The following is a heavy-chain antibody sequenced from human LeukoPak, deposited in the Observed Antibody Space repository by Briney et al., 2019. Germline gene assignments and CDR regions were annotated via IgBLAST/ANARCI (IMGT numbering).Heavy chain of an antibody. J-gene: IGHJ4*02. V-gene: IGHV1-18*01. D-gene: IGHD4-17*01. CDR2: ISAYNGNT. Sequence: ASVKVSCKASGYTFTSYGISWVRQAPGQGLEWMGWISAYNGNTNYAQKLQGRVTMTTDTSTSTAYMELRSLRSDDTAVYYCARVMTTVTTSPLGYWSQGTLVTVSS. CDR1: GYTFTSYG. CDR3: ARVMTTVTTSPLGY.